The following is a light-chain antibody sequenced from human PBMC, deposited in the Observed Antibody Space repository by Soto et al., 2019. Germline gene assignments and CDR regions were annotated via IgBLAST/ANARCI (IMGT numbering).Light chain of an antibody. CDR1: SSDVGGYNY. CDR2: EVS. CDR3: SSYAGSNNLGV. V-gene: IGLV2-8*01. J-gene: IGLJ1*01. Sequence: QSALTQPPSASGSPGQSVTISCTGTSSDVGGYNYVSWYQQPPGKAPKLMIYEVSKRPSGVPDRFSGSKSGNTASLTVSGLQAEDEADYYCSSYAGSNNLGVFGTGTKLTVL.